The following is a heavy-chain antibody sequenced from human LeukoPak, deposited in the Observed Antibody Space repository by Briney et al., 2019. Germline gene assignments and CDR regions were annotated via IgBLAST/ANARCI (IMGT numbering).Heavy chain of an antibody. Sequence: ASVKVSCKASGYTFTSYGISWVRQAPGQGLEWMGWMNPNSGNTGYAQKFQGRVTMTRNTSISTAYMELSSLRSEDTAVYYCARAWDGAFDIWGQGTMVTVSS. CDR1: GYTFTSYG. D-gene: IGHD1-26*01. V-gene: IGHV1-8*02. J-gene: IGHJ3*02. CDR2: MNPNSGNT. CDR3: ARAWDGAFDI.